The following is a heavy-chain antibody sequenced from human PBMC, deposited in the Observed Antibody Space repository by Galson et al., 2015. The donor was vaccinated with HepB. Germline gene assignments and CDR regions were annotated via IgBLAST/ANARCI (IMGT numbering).Heavy chain of an antibody. V-gene: IGHV3-11*01. CDR2: ISSSGSTI. J-gene: IGHJ4*02. Sequence: SLRLSCAASGFTFSDYSMSWIRQAPGKGLEWVSYISSSGSTIYYADSVKGRFTISRDNAKNSLYLQMNSLRAEDTAVYYCARAKGYCSSTSCYVDYWGQGTLVTVSS. CDR1: GFTFSDYS. CDR3: ARAKGYCSSTSCYVDY. D-gene: IGHD2-2*01.